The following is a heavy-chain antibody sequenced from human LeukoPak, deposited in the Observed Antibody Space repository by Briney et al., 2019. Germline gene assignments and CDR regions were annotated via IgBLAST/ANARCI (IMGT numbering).Heavy chain of an antibody. CDR2: IYPGDSDT. CDR1: GYSFTSYW. V-gene: IGHV5-51*01. J-gene: IGHJ3*02. Sequence: GESLKISCKGSGYSFTSYWIGWVRQMPGKGLEWMGIIYPGDSDTRYSPSFQGQVTISADKSISTSYLQLNSLKASDTAMYYCARAYAIDAFDMWGQGTMVTVSS. D-gene: IGHD2-8*01. CDR3: ARAYAIDAFDM.